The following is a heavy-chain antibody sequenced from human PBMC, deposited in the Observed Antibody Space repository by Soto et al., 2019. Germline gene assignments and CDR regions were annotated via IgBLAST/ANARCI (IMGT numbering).Heavy chain of an antibody. CDR3: TRSVYDSSGSPHFDY. J-gene: IGHJ4*02. D-gene: IGHD3-22*01. Sequence: QTLPITYDISGDNVSSNSAAWNWIRQSPSRGLEWLGRTYYRSRWYNDYAVSVKSRITINPDTSKNQFSLQLNSVTPEDTAVYYCTRSVYDSSGSPHFDYWGQGTLVTVSS. CDR1: GDNVSSNSAA. V-gene: IGHV6-1*01. CDR2: TYYRSRWYN.